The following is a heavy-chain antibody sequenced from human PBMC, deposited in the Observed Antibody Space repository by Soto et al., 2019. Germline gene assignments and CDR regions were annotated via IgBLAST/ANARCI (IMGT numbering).Heavy chain of an antibody. J-gene: IGHJ6*02. CDR2: ISYDGSNK. V-gene: IGHV3-30-3*01. CDR3: ARETHYDFWSGPYYGMDV. Sequence: QVQLVESGGGVVQPGRSLRLSCAASGFTFSSYAIHWVRQAPGKGLEWVAVISYDGSNKYYADSVKGRFTISRENSKNTLYLQMNSLRAEDTAVYYCARETHYDFWSGPYYGMDVWGQGTKVSVSS. CDR1: GFTFSSYA. D-gene: IGHD3-3*01.